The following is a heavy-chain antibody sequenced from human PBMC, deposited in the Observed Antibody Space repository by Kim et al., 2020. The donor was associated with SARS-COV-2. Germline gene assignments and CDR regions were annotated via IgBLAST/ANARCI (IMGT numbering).Heavy chain of an antibody. CDR1: GYTLTELS. CDR2: FDPEDGET. J-gene: IGHJ6*02. D-gene: IGHD3-10*01. V-gene: IGHV1-24*01. Sequence: ASVKVSCKVSGYTLTELSMHWVRQAPGKGLEWMGGFDPEDGETIYAQKFQGRVTMTEDTSTDTAYMELSSLRSEDTAVYYCATGGSGSPHFPVYGMDVWGQGTTVTVSS. CDR3: ATGGSGSPHFPVYGMDV.